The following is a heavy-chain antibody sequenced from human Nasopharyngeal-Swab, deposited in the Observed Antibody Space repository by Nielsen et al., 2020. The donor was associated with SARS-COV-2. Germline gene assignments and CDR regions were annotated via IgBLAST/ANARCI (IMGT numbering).Heavy chain of an antibody. CDR2: IKEDGSEK. D-gene: IGHD3-16*01. J-gene: IGHJ4*02. CDR1: GFTFSSYW. Sequence: GGSLKISCAASGFTFSSYWMSWDRQAPGKGLEWVAYIKEDGSEKYFVDSVKGRFTISRDNAKNSLYLQMNSLRAEDTAVYYCARDYTRFDYWGQGTLVTVSS. CDR3: ARDYTRFDY. V-gene: IGHV3-7*05.